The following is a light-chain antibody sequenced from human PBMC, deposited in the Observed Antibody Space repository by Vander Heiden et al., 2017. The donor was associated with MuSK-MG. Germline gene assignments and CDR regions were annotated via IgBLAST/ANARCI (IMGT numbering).Light chain of an antibody. CDR1: QGISHF. J-gene: IGKJ1*01. Sequence: DIQMTQSPSSLSASVGDRVTITCRASQGISHFLTWYQQKPGKAPKLLLYAASRLESGVPSRFSGSGSGTDYTLTISSLQPEDFATYYCQQDDSTPWTFGQGSKVEIK. CDR2: AAS. CDR3: QQDDSTPWT. V-gene: IGKV1-NL1*01.